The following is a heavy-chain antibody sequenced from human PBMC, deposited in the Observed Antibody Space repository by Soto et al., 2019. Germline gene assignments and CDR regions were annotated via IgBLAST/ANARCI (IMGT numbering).Heavy chain of an antibody. CDR2: IYTSGST. CDR1: GGSISSYY. V-gene: IGHV4-4*07. J-gene: IGHJ6*02. Sequence: SETLSLTCTVSGGSISSYYWSWIRQPAGKGLEWIGRIYTSGSTNYNPSLKSRVTMSVDTSKNQFSLKLSSVTAADTAVYYCARDQLRVTIFGVVRPVYGMDVWGQGTTVTVS. CDR3: ARDQLRVTIFGVVRPVYGMDV. D-gene: IGHD3-3*01.